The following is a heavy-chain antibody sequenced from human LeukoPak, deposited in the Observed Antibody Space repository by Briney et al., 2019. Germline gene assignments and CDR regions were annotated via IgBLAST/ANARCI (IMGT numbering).Heavy chain of an antibody. Sequence: GGSLRLSCAASGFTFSIFWMSWVRQAPGKGLEWVANIKQDGSAKYYVDSVKGRFTFSRDNARNSLYLEMNNLRAEDTAIYYCATSYDSSGNNWGQGTLVTVSS. CDR3: ATSYDSSGNN. CDR2: IKQDGSAK. J-gene: IGHJ4*02. V-gene: IGHV3-7*01. CDR1: GFTFSIFW. D-gene: IGHD3-22*01.